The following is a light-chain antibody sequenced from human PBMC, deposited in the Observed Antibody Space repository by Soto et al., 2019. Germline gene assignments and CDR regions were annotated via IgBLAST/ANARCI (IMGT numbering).Light chain of an antibody. Sequence: IVVTQSPGILSFSPGERATLSSRASQSVSSNYLACYQHKPVQAPRLLIYDASSRAAAIPDRFSGSGAGKDFTLSISRLGPEDCAVYYCHQHGNSRRTFRQGTKVEI. V-gene: IGKV3-20*01. J-gene: IGKJ1*01. CDR1: QSVSSNY. CDR3: HQHGNSRRT. CDR2: DAS.